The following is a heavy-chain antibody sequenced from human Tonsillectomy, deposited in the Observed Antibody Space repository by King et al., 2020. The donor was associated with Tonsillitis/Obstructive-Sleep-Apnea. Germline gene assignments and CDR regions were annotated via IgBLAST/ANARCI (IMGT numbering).Heavy chain of an antibody. Sequence: QLVQSGAEMKKPGSSVKVSCKASGGTFSRYGISWARQAPGQGLEWMGRIIPIVDEAKYAQKFQGKVTLNADKATSTAYMELSSLRSEDTDVYYCAREDGYDFCGNHYMDVWGKGTTVTVSS. CDR2: IIPIVDEA. CDR3: AREDGYDFCGNHYMDV. CDR1: GGTFSRYG. D-gene: IGHD3/OR15-3a*01. V-gene: IGHV1-69*09. J-gene: IGHJ6*04.